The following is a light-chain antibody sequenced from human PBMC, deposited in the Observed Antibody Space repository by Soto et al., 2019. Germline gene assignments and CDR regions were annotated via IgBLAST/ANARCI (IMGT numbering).Light chain of an antibody. J-gene: IGKJ5*01. CDR3: QQYTGPPTT. CDR2: DAS. Sequence: EIVLTQSPGTLSLSPGERATLSCRASQSVSIKLAWYQQKPGQAPRLLISDASTRATGIPARFSGSGSGTEFTLTISSLEPEDSAVYFCQQYTGPPTTFGQGTRLE. V-gene: IGKV3-15*01. CDR1: QSVSIK.